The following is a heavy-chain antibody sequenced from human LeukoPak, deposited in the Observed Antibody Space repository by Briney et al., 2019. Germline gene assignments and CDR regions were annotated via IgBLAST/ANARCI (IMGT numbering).Heavy chain of an antibody. CDR3: ASRGALYCSSTSCAFDI. D-gene: IGHD2-2*01. CDR2: ISSSGSTI. J-gene: IGHJ3*02. Sequence: GGSLRLSCAASGFTFSDYYMGWIRQAPGKGLEWVSYISSSGSTIYYADSVKGRFTISRDNAKNSLYLQMNSLRAEDTAVYYCASRGALYCSSTSCAFDIWGQGTMVTVSS. CDR1: GFTFSDYY. V-gene: IGHV3-11*04.